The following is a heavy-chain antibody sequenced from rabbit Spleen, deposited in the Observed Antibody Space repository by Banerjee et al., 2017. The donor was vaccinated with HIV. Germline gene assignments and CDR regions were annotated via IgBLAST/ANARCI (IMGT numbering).Heavy chain of an antibody. CDR3: ARDLAGIIGWNFGL. CDR2: INIITNRA. Sequence: QQQVVESGGGLASPGESLTFPARAPGLAFGVGDGMCWFRQAPGKGLEWIGCINIITNRAVYANWASGRFTFSKTSSTTVTLQMTSLTAADTATYFCARDLAGIIGWNFGLWGPGTLVTVS. J-gene: IGHJ4*01. V-gene: IGHV1S45*01. CDR1: GLAFGVGDG. D-gene: IGHD4-1*01.